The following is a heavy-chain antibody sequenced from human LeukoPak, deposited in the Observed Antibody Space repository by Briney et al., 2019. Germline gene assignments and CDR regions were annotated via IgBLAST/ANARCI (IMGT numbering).Heavy chain of an antibody. J-gene: IGHJ6*02. Sequence: AASVKVSCKVSGYTLTELSMHWVRQAPVKGLEWMGGFDPEDGETIYAQKFQGRVTMTEDTSTDTAYMELSSLRSEDTAVYYCASHLWFGEFRYGMDVWGQGTTVTVSS. CDR1: GYTLTELS. D-gene: IGHD3-10*01. V-gene: IGHV1-24*01. CDR2: FDPEDGET. CDR3: ASHLWFGEFRYGMDV.